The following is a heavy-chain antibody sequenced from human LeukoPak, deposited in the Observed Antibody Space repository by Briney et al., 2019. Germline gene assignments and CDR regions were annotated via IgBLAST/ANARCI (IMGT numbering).Heavy chain of an antibody. CDR2: ISYDGSNK. CDR3: ARDLVDYDSSGPDAFDI. Sequence: GGSLRVSCAASGFTFSSYAMHWVRQARGKGLEWVAVISYDGSNKYYADSVKGRFTISRDNSKNTLYLQMNSLRAEDTAVYYCARDLVDYDSSGPDAFDIWGQGTMVTVSS. D-gene: IGHD3-22*01. V-gene: IGHV3-30*04. J-gene: IGHJ3*02. CDR1: GFTFSSYA.